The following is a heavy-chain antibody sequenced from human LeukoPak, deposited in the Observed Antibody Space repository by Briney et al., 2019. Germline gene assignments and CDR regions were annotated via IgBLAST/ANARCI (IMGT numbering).Heavy chain of an antibody. CDR3: ARDYGAVGLYNWFDP. D-gene: IGHD2/OR15-2a*01. V-gene: IGHV4-59*01. CDR1: GGSISSSY. Sequence: SETLSLTCTVSGGSISSSYWSWIRQPPGKGLEWIGFIYYSGSTNYNPSLKSRVTISVDTSKNQFSLKLNSVTAADTAVYYCARDYGAVGLYNWFDPWGQGTLVTVSS. J-gene: IGHJ5*02. CDR2: IYYSGST.